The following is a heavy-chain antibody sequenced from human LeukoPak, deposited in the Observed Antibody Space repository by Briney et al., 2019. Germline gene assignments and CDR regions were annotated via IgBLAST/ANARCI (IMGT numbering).Heavy chain of an antibody. J-gene: IGHJ6*02. CDR1: GFTFSRCA. Sequence: GGSLRLSCAASGFTFSRCAMHWVRQAPGKGLEWVAVISDDGSNTSYPDSGKGRFTISRDNPKNTLYLQMNSLRPEDTAVYYCARASGLQLLAWLSTKTIYPGMDVWGQGTTVTVSS. CDR2: ISDDGSNT. V-gene: IGHV3-30*01. D-gene: IGHD3-3*01. CDR3: ARASGLQLLAWLSTKTIYPGMDV.